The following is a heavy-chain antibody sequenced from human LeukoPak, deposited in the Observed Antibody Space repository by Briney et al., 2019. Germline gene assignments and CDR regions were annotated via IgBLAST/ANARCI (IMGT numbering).Heavy chain of an antibody. CDR3: AREKGPWIQLWSNPFDY. Sequence: ASVKVSCKAYGYTFTSYYMHWVRQAPGQGLEWMGIINPSGGSTSYAQKFQGRVTMTRDTSTSTVYMELSSLRSEDTAVYYCAREKGPWIQLWSNPFDYWGQGTLVTVSS. V-gene: IGHV1-46*03. CDR1: GYTFTSYY. CDR2: INPSGGST. D-gene: IGHD5-18*01. J-gene: IGHJ4*02.